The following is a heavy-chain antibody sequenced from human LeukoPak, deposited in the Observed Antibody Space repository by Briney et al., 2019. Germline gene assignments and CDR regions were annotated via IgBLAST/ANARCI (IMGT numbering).Heavy chain of an antibody. Sequence: ASVKVSCKVSGYTLTELSMHWVRQAPGKGLEWMGGFDPEDGETIYAQKFQGRVTMTEDTSTDTAYMELSSPRSEDTAVYYCATGVVVGNYYGMDVWGQGTTVTVSS. CDR3: ATGVVVGNYYGMDV. J-gene: IGHJ6*02. CDR1: GYTLTELS. V-gene: IGHV1-24*01. CDR2: FDPEDGET. D-gene: IGHD2-15*01.